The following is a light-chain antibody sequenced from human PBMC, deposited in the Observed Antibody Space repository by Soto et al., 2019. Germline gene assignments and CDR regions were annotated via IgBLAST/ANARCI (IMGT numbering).Light chain of an antibody. Sequence: IVLTQSPGTLSLSPGERATLSCRASQSISSSYLAWYQQKPGQAPRLPIYGASNRATAIPDRFSGSGSGTDFTLTISRLEPEDFAVYYCQQYDDSPGTFGQGT. V-gene: IGKV3-20*01. J-gene: IGKJ1*01. CDR1: QSISSSY. CDR3: QQYDDSPGT. CDR2: GAS.